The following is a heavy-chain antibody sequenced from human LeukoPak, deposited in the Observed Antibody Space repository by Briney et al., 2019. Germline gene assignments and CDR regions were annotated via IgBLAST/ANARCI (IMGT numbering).Heavy chain of an antibody. CDR1: GFSFSNYG. CDR2: IWYDGSNK. D-gene: IGHD3-10*01. CDR3: ARNYRSGSYYNDY. Sequence: GGSLRLSCAASGFSFSNYGMHWVRQAPGRGLEWVAVIWYDGSNKYYADSVKGRFTISRDNSKNTLYLQMNSLRVEDTAVYYCARNYRSGSYYNDYWRQGTLVTVSS. J-gene: IGHJ4*02. V-gene: IGHV3-33*01.